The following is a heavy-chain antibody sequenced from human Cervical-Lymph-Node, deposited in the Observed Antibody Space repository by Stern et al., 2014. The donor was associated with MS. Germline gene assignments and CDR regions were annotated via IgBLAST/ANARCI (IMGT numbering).Heavy chain of an antibody. CDR2: FDPEDGEI. D-gene: IGHD3-22*01. CDR1: GYPLTELS. J-gene: IGHJ4*02. Sequence: QMQLVQSGAEVKKPGASVKVSCKVSGYPLTELSMHWVRQAPGKGLEWMGGFDPEDGEIIYAPTFQGRVAMTEDSSTATAYMDLSSLTSEDTAVYYCATAPLAYYYDTSAYYNNYWGQGTLVTVSS. V-gene: IGHV1-24*01. CDR3: ATAPLAYYYDTSAYYNNY.